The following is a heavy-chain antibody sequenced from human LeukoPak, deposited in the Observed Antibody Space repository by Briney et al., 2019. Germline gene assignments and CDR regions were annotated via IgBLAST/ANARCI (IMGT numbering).Heavy chain of an antibody. CDR1: GGSISSSSYY. V-gene: IGHV4-39*01. Sequence: SETLSLTCTVSGGSISSSSYYWGWIRQPPGKGLEWIGSIYYSGSTYYNPSLKSRVTISVDTSKNQFSLKLSSVTAADTAVYYCARQVDLDYYDSSGYYYNWFDPWGQGTLVTVSS. J-gene: IGHJ5*02. D-gene: IGHD3-22*01. CDR2: IYYSGST. CDR3: ARQVDLDYYDSSGYYYNWFDP.